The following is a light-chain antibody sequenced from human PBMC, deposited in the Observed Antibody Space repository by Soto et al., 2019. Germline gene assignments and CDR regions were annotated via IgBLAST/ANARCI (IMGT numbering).Light chain of an antibody. CDR1: SGSVSTSYY. CDR3: VLYMGSGIKV. J-gene: IGLJ3*02. CDR2: STN. V-gene: IGLV8-61*01. Sequence: QAVVTQEPSFSVSPGGTVTLTCGLSSGSVSTSYYPSWYQQTPGQAPRTLIYSTNTRSSGVPDRFSGSILGNKAALTITGAQADDESDYYCVLYMGSGIKVFGGWTKLTVL.